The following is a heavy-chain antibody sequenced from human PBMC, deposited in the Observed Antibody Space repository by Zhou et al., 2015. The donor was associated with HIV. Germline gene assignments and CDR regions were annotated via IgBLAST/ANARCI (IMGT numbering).Heavy chain of an antibody. CDR3: TRDVGFSDYYMDV. V-gene: IGHV3-30*04. J-gene: IGHJ6*03. Sequence: QVQVVESGGGVVQPGRSLRLSCIASGFTFSSYGMYWFRQFPGKGLQWVADVSDEGQSDYNAGLGEGRFTASRDDSKNTLYLEIKSVRHEDTGVYYCTRDVGFSDYYMDVWGKGTTVTVSS. D-gene: IGHD6-25*01. CDR1: GFTFSSYG. CDR2: VSDEGQSD.